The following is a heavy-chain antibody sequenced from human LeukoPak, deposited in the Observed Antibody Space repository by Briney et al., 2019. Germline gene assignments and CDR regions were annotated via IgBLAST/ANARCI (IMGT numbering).Heavy chain of an antibody. V-gene: IGHV3-33*01. D-gene: IGHD3-10*01. Sequence: GRSLRLSCAAPGFTFSSYGMHWVRQAPGKGLEWVAVIWYDGSNKYYADSVKGRFTISRDNSKNTLYLQMNSLRAEDTAVYYCARGWLLWFREPLDYWGQGTLVTVSS. CDR3: ARGWLLWFREPLDY. J-gene: IGHJ4*02. CDR1: GFTFSSYG. CDR2: IWYDGSNK.